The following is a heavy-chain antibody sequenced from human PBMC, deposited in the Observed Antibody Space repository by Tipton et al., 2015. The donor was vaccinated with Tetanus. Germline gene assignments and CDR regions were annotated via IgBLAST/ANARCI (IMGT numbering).Heavy chain of an antibody. CDR1: GGSFNAYY. V-gene: IGHV4-34*01. CDR2: INHSGST. Sequence: GLVKPSETLSLTCAVYGGSFNAYYWSWIRQSPGKGLEWIGEINHSGSTTYSPSFKSRVTISVDTPKNQFSLKLTSLTVADTAVYYCARGGSYSYGPRGFDLWGRGTLVTVSS. D-gene: IGHD5-18*01. CDR3: ARGGSYSYGPRGFDL. J-gene: IGHJ2*01.